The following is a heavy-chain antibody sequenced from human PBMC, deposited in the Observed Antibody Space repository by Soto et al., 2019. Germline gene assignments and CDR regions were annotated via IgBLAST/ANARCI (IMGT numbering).Heavy chain of an antibody. Sequence: PGGSLRLSCAASGFTFSSYSMNWVRQAPGKGLEWVSSISSSSSYIYYADSVKGRFTISRDNAKNSLYLQMNSLRAEDTAVYYCARLGLYYDFWSGYSDYYYYMDVWGKGTTVTVSS. CDR2: ISSSSSYI. CDR3: ARLGLYYDFWSGYSDYYYYMDV. J-gene: IGHJ6*03. D-gene: IGHD3-3*01. V-gene: IGHV3-21*01. CDR1: GFTFSSYS.